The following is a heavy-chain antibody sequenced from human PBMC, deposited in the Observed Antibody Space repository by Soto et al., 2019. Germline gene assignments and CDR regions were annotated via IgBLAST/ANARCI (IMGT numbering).Heavy chain of an antibody. CDR2: ISYDGSNK. J-gene: IGHJ6*02. CDR1: GFTFSSYG. CDR3: AKVAEYYYYGMDV. V-gene: IGHV3-30*18. Sequence: VQLVESGGGVVQPGRSLRLSCAASGFTFSSYGMHWVRQAPGKGLEWVAVISYDGSNKYYADSVKGRFTISRDNSKNTLYLQMNSLRAEDTAVYYCAKVAEYYYYGMDVWGQGTTVTVSS.